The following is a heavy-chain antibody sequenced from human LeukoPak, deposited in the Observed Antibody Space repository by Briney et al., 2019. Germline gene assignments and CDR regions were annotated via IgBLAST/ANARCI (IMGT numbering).Heavy chain of an antibody. Sequence: GGSLRLSCAASGFTFRNAWMSWVRQAPGKGLEWVGRIKRKTDGGTTDYAAPVKGRFTISRDDSKDTLYLQMNSLKTEDTAVYYCTTVRRVSYFTVYYYYMDVWGKGTTVTISS. V-gene: IGHV3-15*01. CDR3: TTVRRVSYFTVYYYYMDV. D-gene: IGHD1-26*01. J-gene: IGHJ6*03. CDR1: GFTFRNAW. CDR2: IKRKTDGGTT.